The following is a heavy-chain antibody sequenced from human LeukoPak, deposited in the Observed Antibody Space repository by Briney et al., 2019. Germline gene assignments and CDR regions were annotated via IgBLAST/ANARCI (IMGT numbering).Heavy chain of an antibody. CDR3: ARQVYYFDY. J-gene: IGHJ4*02. CDR2: INYSGNT. CDR1: GGSFSGYY. Sequence: SETLSLTCAVYGGSFSGYYWTWIRQPPGKGLEWIGSINYSGNTYYNPSLKSRVTISVDTSKNQFSLKLSSVTAADTAVYYCARQVYYFDYWGQGTLVTVSS. V-gene: IGHV4-34*01.